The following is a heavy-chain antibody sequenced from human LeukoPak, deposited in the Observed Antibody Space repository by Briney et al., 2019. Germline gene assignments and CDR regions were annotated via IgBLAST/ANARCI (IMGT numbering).Heavy chain of an antibody. CDR1: GFTFSSYA. D-gene: IGHD5-18*01. V-gene: IGHV3-23*01. CDR2: ISGSGGST. J-gene: IGHJ4*02. Sequence: GGSLRLSCAASGFTFSSYAMGWVRQAPGKGLEWVSAISGSGGSTYYADSVKGRFTISRDNSKNSLYLQMNSLRAEDTAVYYCARDGYSYGSFDYWGQGTLVTVSS. CDR3: ARDGYSYGSFDY.